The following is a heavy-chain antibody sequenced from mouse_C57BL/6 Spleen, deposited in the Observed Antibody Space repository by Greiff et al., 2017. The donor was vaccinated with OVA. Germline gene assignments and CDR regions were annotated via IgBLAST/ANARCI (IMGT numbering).Heavy chain of an antibody. CDR1: GFTFSSYT. D-gene: IGHD1-1*01. Sequence: EVKLVESGGGLVKPGGSLKLSCAASGFTFSSYTMSWVRQTPEKRLEWVATISGGGGNTYYPDRVKGRFTISRDNAKNTLYLQMSSLRSEDTALYYCARGATVVATDWYFDVWGTGTTVTVSS. J-gene: IGHJ1*03. V-gene: IGHV5-9*01. CDR3: ARGATVVATDWYFDV. CDR2: ISGGGGNT.